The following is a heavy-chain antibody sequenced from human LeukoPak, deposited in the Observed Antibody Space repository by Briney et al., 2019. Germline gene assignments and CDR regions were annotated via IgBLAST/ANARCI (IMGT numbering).Heavy chain of an antibody. J-gene: IGHJ4*02. Sequence: ASVKVSCKASGYTFTSYGISWVRQAPGQGLEWMGWISAYNGNTNYAQKLQGRVTMTTDTSTSTAYMELRSLRSDDTAVYYCARDMAPGIAVAGTWEPFDYWGQGTLVTVSS. CDR2: ISAYNGNT. V-gene: IGHV1-18*01. D-gene: IGHD6-19*01. CDR1: GYTFTSYG. CDR3: ARDMAPGIAVAGTWEPFDY.